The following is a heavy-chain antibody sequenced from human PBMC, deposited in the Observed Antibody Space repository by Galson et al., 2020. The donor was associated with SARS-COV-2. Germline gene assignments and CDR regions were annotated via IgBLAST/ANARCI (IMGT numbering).Heavy chain of an antibody. J-gene: IGHJ4*02. CDR1: VASISSSNW. Sequence: ASETLSLTCAVSVASISSSNWWSWVRQPPGKGLEWIGEIHHTGSSNYNPSLESRVTMSVDKSKNQFSLELTSVTAADTAVYYCARDLGVVGSYYFDSWGQGTLVTVS. D-gene: IGHD1-26*01. CDR2: IHHTGSS. V-gene: IGHV4-4*02. CDR3: ARDLGVVGSYYFDS.